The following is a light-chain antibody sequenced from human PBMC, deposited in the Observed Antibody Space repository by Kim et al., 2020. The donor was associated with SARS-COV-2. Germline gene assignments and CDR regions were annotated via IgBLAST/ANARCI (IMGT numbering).Light chain of an antibody. CDR3: QSYDSSLSGSMDVV. J-gene: IGLJ2*01. Sequence: ISCTGGSSNIGAGYDVHWYQQLPGTAPKLLIYGNSNRPSGVPDRFSGSKSGTSASLAITGLQAEDEADYYCQSYDSSLSGSMDVVFGGGTQLTVL. CDR2: GNS. V-gene: IGLV1-40*01. CDR1: SSNIGAGYD.